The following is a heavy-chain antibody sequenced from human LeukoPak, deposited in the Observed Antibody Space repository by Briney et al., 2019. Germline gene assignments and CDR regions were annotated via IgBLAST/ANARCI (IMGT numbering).Heavy chain of an antibody. CDR2: IDWDDDK. CDR1: GFSLSTSGMC. V-gene: IGHV2-70*12. J-gene: IGHJ4*02. CDR3: AHGLEQWLDFDY. Sequence: SGPTLVNPTQTLTLTCTFSGFSLSTSGMCVSWIRQPPGKALEWLARIDWDDDKYYSTSLKTRLTISKDTSKNQVVLTMTNMDPVDTGTYYCAHGLEQWLDFDYWGQGILVTVSS. D-gene: IGHD6-19*01.